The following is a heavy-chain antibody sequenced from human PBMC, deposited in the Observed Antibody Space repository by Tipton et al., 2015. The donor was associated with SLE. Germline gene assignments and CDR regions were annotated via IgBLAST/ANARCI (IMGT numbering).Heavy chain of an antibody. CDR2: INHSGST. CDR3: ATDYDFWSGYLGY. V-gene: IGHV4-34*01. D-gene: IGHD3-3*01. Sequence: LRLSCAVYGGSFSGYYWSWIRQPPGKGLEWIGEINHSGSTNYNPSLKSRVTISVDTSKNQFSLKLSSVTAADTAVYYCATDYDFWSGYLGYWGQGTLFTVSS. CDR1: GGSFSGYY. J-gene: IGHJ4*02.